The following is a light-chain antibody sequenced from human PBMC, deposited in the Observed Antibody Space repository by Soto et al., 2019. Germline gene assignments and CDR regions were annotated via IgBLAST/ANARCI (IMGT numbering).Light chain of an antibody. CDR3: AAWDDSLNGWV. CDR2: SNN. Sequence: QSVLTQPPSASGTPGQRVTLSCSGGRSNIGSNTVNWYQQLPGTAPKLLIYSNNLRPSGVPDRFSGSKSGTSASLAISGLQSEDEADYYCAAWDDSLNGWVFGGGTKLTVL. CDR1: RSNIGSNT. V-gene: IGLV1-44*01. J-gene: IGLJ3*02.